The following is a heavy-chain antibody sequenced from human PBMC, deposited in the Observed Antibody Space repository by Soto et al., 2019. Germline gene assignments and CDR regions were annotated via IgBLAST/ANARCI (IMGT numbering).Heavy chain of an antibody. V-gene: IGHV4-31*03. J-gene: IGHJ5*02. CDR3: ARRDRSGFSYWLDT. CDR1: GGSISDGYY. D-gene: IGHD3-22*01. Sequence: SETLSLTCTVSGGSISDGYYWTWIRQHPGKGLEWIGSVSASGSTSYNPSLKSRLTVSVDKSKNQLSLNLRSVTAADTAVYYCARRDRSGFSYWLDTWGQGTLVTVSS. CDR2: VSASGST.